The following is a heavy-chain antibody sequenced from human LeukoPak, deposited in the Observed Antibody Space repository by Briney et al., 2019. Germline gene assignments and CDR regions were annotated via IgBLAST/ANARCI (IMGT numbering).Heavy chain of an antibody. CDR2: ISGSGGST. Sequence: PGGSLRLSCAASGFTFSSYAMSWVRQAPGKGLEWVSAISGSGGSTYYADSVKGRSTISRDNSKNTLYLQMNSLRAEDTAVYYCAKDLGYSSSFVFYYGMDVWGQGTTVTVSS. V-gene: IGHV3-23*01. D-gene: IGHD6-13*01. J-gene: IGHJ6*02. CDR3: AKDLGYSSSFVFYYGMDV. CDR1: GFTFSSYA.